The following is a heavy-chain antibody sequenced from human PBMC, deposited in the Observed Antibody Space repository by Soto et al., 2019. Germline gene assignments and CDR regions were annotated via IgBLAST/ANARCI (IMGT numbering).Heavy chain of an antibody. V-gene: IGHV4-34*01. CDR1: AGPFTVFY. D-gene: IGHD3-16*01. Sequence: PQTLSLTSLVFAGPFTVFYWTWIRQPPGKGLEWIGQINPDAGRHNHPFRRGRLGQSADTSKKLFSLKLTSVAAADTAVYYCTRLRWLQSPTGPNHYYYGMDVWGPGTTVTVSS. CDR3: TRLRWLQSPTGPNHYYYGMDV. J-gene: IGHJ6*02. CDR2: INPDAGR.